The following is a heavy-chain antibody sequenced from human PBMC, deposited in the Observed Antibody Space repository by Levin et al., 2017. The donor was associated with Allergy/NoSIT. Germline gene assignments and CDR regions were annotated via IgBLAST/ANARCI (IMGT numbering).Heavy chain of an antibody. CDR1: GFTFSSYA. V-gene: IGHV3-23*01. D-gene: IGHD6-19*01. J-gene: IGHJ3*02. Sequence: GESLKISCAASGFTFSSYAMSWVRQAPGKGLEWVSDISGSGGSTYYADSVKGRFTISRDNSKNTLYLQMNSLRAEDTAVYYCAKGMYSSGWRDDAFDIWGQGTMVTVSS. CDR2: ISGSGGST. CDR3: AKGMYSSGWRDDAFDI.